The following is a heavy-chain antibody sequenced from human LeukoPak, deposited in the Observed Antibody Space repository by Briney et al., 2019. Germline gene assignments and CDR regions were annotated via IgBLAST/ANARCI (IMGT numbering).Heavy chain of an antibody. Sequence: GRSLRLSCAASGYTVSSNYMSWVRQAPGKGLEWVSAISGSGGSTYYADSVKGRFTISRDNSKNTLYPQMNSLRAEDTAVYYCAKAPLIIVGATPLEEWGQGTLVTVSS. D-gene: IGHD1-26*01. V-gene: IGHV3-23*01. CDR2: ISGSGGST. J-gene: IGHJ4*02. CDR1: GYTVSSNY. CDR3: AKAPLIIVGATPLEE.